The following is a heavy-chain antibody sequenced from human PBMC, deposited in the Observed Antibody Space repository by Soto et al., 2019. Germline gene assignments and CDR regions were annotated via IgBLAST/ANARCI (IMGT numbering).Heavy chain of an antibody. CDR2: ISYDGSNK. V-gene: IGHV3-30*18. J-gene: IGHJ6*02. CDR3: AKDHFIVATIRDYYYYGMDV. CDR1: GFTFSSYG. Sequence: GGSLRLSCAASGFTFSSYGMHWVRQAPGKGLEWAAVISYDGSNKYYADSVKGRFTISRDNSKNTLYLQMNSLRAEDTAVYYCAKDHFIVATIRDYYYYGMDVWGQGTTVTVSS. D-gene: IGHD5-12*01.